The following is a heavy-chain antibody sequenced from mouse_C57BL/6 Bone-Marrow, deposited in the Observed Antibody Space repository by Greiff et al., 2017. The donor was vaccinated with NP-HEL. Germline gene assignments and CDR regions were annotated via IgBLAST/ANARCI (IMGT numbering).Heavy chain of an antibody. Sequence: QVQLQQSGPGLVQPSQSLSITCTVSGFSLTSYGVHWVRQPPGKGLEWLGVIWSGGSTDYNAAFISRLSISKDNSKSQVFFKMNSLQADDTAIYYCAKHHYYGSSYDYAMDYWGQGTSVTVSS. CDR1: GFSLTSYG. V-gene: IGHV2-4*01. J-gene: IGHJ4*01. D-gene: IGHD1-1*01. CDR3: AKHHYYGSSYDYAMDY. CDR2: IWSGGST.